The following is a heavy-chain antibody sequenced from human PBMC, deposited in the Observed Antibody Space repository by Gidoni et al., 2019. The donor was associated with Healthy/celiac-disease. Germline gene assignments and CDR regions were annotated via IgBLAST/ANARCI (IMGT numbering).Heavy chain of an antibody. D-gene: IGHD4-4*01. J-gene: IGHJ3*02. V-gene: IGHV3-21*01. CDR2: ISSSSSYI. CDR1: GFTFSSYS. Sequence: EVQLVESGGGLVKPGGSLRLSCAASGFTFSSYSMNWVRQAPGKGLEWVSSISSSSSYIYYADSVKGRFTISRDNAKNSLYLQMNSLRAEDTAVYYCAREQPWERWLQLKDIWGQGTMVTVSS. CDR3: AREQPWERWLQLKDI.